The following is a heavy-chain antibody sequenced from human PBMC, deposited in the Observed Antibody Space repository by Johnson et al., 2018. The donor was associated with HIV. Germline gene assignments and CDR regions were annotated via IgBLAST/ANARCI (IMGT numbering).Heavy chain of an antibody. CDR3: ARDGAIAAPDAFDI. CDR1: GFTFDDYA. V-gene: IGHV3-9*01. D-gene: IGHD6-13*01. Sequence: VQLVESGGGLVQPGRSLRLSCAASGFTFDDYAMHWVRQAPGKGLAWVSGISWNSGSIGYADSVKGRFTISRDNSKNTLYLQMNSLRAEDTAVYYCARDGAIAAPDAFDIWGQGTMVTVSS. J-gene: IGHJ3*02. CDR2: ISWNSGSI.